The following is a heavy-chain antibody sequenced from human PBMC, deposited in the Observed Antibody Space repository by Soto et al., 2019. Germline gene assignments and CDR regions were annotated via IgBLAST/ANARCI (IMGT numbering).Heavy chain of an antibody. CDR3: ARHRLTEQWLVHFDYFDY. D-gene: IGHD6-19*01. J-gene: IGHJ4*02. V-gene: IGHV3-66*04. CDR1: GFTVSSNY. CDR2: IYSGGST. Sequence: GALRLSCAASGFTVSSNYMSWVRQAPGKGLEWVSVIYSGGSTYYADSVKGRFTISRDNSKNTLYLQMNSLRAEDTAVYYCARHRLTEQWLVHFDYFDYWGQGTLVTVSS.